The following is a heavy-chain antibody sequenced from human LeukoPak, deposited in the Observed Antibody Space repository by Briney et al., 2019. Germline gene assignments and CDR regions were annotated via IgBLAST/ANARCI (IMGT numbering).Heavy chain of an antibody. CDR2: ISYDGSNK. D-gene: IGHD2-2*01. Sequence: GGSLRLSCAASGFTFSSYAMHWVRQAPGKGLEWVAVISYDGSNKYYADSVRGRFTISRDNSKNTLYLQMNSLRAEDTAVYYCARDQDEDIVVVPAAPAWGQGTMVTVSS. CDR3: ARDQDEDIVVVPAAPA. CDR1: GFTFSSYA. V-gene: IGHV3-30-3*01. J-gene: IGHJ3*01.